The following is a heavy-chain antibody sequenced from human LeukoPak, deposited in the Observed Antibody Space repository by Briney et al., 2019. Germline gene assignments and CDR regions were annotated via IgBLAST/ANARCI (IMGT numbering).Heavy chain of an antibody. CDR1: GFTFRSYW. CDR3: TRDPGHYRDY. D-gene: IGHD3-3*01. CDR2: IKQDGSEK. Sequence: GGSLRLSCAASGFTFRSYWMSWVRQAPGKGLEWVANIKQDGSEKYQMDSVKGRFTIFRDNAKNSLYLQMNNLRADDTAVYYCTRDPGHYRDYWGQGTLVIVSS. J-gene: IGHJ4*02. V-gene: IGHV3-7*01.